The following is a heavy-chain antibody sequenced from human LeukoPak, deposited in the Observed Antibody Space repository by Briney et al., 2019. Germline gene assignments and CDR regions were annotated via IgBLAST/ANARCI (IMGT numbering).Heavy chain of an antibody. CDR3: TRDASSSWYHY. Sequence: ASVKVSCKPSGYTFTGYGISWVRQAPGQGLEWMGWISTLDGKTNYAQKLQGRVTMTTDTSTSTAYMELRRLTSDDTAVYFCTRDASSSWYHYWGQGTLVTVSS. CDR1: GYTFTGYG. J-gene: IGHJ4*02. CDR2: ISTLDGKT. V-gene: IGHV1-18*01. D-gene: IGHD6-13*01.